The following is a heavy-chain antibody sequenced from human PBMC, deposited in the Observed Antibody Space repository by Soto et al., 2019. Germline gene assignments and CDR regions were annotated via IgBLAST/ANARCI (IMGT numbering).Heavy chain of an antibody. CDR2: INPILSMS. CDR3: ATSYGSGYRAFDS. CDR1: GDTFNFYT. D-gene: IGHD3-10*01. V-gene: IGHV1-69*02. Sequence: QVQLVQSGAVVQRPGSSVRVSCKASGDTFNFYTINWVRQAPGQGLQWMGRINPILSMSNYAPRCQGRVTMTADKSTSTADMELSSLRSEDTAMYYCATSYGSGYRAFDSWGQGALVTVSS. J-gene: IGHJ4*02.